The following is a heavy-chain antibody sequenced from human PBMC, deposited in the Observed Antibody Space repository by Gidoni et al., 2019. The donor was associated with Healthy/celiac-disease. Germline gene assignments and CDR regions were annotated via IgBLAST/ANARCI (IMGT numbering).Heavy chain of an antibody. J-gene: IGHJ4*02. CDR3: ARGEQQVLEYYFDY. CDR2: IYYSGST. V-gene: IGHV4-59*01. CDR1: GGSLSSYY. D-gene: IGHD6-13*01. Sequence: QVQLQESGPGLVKPSVTLSLTFTVSGGSLSSYYWSWIRQPPGKGLEWIGYIYYSGSTKYNPSLKSRVTISVDTSKNQFSLKLSSVTAADTAVYYCARGEQQVLEYYFDYWGQGTLVTVSS.